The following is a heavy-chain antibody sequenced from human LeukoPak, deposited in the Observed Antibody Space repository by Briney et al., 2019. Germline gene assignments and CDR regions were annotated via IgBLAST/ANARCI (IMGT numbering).Heavy chain of an antibody. J-gene: IGHJ4*02. V-gene: IGHV4-34*01. CDR1: GGSFSGYD. Sequence: SETLSLTCAVYGGSFSGYDWSWIRQPPGKGLEWIGEINHSGSTNYNPSLKSRVTISVDTSKNQFSLKLSSVTAADTAVYYCARHPSAMMASGLDYWGQGTLVTVSS. CDR2: INHSGST. D-gene: IGHD5-24*01. CDR3: ARHPSAMMASGLDY.